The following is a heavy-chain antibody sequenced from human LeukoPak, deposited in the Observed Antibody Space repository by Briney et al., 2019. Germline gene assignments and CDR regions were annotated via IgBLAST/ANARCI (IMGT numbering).Heavy chain of an antibody. CDR1: GGSINSY. CDR2: ISYSGST. Sequence: SETLSLTCTVSGGSINSYWNWLRQPPGKGLEWIGYISYSGSTQYNPSLKSRVTMSIDTSKNQFSLKLSSVTAADTAVYYCTRAGLNDAFDIWGQGTMVTVSS. V-gene: IGHV4-59*01. CDR3: TRAGLNDAFDI. J-gene: IGHJ3*02.